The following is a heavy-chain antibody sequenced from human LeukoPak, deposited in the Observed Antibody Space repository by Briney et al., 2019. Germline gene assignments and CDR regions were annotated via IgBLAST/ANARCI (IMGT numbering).Heavy chain of an antibody. Sequence: GASVKVSCKAAGYTFTSYYMHWVRQAPGQGLEWMGWISAYNGNTNYAQKLQGRVTMTTDTSTSTAYMELRSLRSDDTAVYYCAVSSPIAARPGDAFDIWGQGTMVTVSS. CDR2: ISAYNGNT. CDR1: GYTFTSYY. D-gene: IGHD6-6*01. CDR3: AVSSPIAARPGDAFDI. J-gene: IGHJ3*02. V-gene: IGHV1-18*04.